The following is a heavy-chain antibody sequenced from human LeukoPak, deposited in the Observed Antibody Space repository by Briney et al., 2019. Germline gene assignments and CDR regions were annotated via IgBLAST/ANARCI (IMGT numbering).Heavy chain of an antibody. CDR2: INGGGNTT. Sequence: PGGSLRLSCAASGFAFSSFAMGWVRQSPGKGLEWLSTINGGGNTTFYADSVKGRFTISRDNSKNTLYLHMDGLRPDDTAIYYCTKELHVAVAVADYYYFYMDVWGRGTPVSVSS. D-gene: IGHD6-19*01. CDR1: GFAFSSFA. V-gene: IGHV3-23*01. J-gene: IGHJ6*03. CDR3: TKELHVAVAVADYYYFYMDV.